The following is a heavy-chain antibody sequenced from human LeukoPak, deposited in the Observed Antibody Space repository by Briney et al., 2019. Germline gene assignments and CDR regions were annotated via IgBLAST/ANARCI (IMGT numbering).Heavy chain of an antibody. D-gene: IGHD6-13*01. Sequence: ASVKVSCKASGYTFTGYYMHWVRQAPGQGLEWMGWINPNSGDTNYAQKFQGRVTMTRDTSISTAYMELSRLRSEDTAVYYCARDPPYSSSWYFDYWGQGTLVTVSS. J-gene: IGHJ4*02. CDR2: INPNSGDT. CDR3: ARDPPYSSSWYFDY. CDR1: GYTFTGYY. V-gene: IGHV1-2*02.